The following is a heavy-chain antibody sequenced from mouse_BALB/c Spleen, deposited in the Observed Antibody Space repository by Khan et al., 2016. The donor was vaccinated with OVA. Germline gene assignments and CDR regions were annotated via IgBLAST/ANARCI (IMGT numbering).Heavy chain of an antibody. CDR1: GYTFTSYT. CDR2: INPVSDYT. CDR3: AKEGAYYRSDGWFAY. Sequence: QVQLKQSGAELTRPGASVKMSCKASGYTFTSYTMHWVKQRPGQGLEWIGYINPVSDYTNYNQNFKDKATLTADKSSSTAYMQLRSLTSEDSAVYYCAKEGAYYRSDGWFAYEGEGTLVTVST. V-gene: IGHV1-4*01. J-gene: IGHJ3*01. D-gene: IGHD2-14*01.